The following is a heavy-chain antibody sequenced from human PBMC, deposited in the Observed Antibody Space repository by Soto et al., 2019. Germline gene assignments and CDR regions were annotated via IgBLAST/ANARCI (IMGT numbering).Heavy chain of an antibody. V-gene: IGHV1-3*01. J-gene: IGHJ3*02. CDR1: GYTFTRYA. D-gene: IGHD3-22*01. Sequence: ASVKLSCKASGYTFTRYAIHWVRQAPGQRLEWMGWINAGNGNTECSQKLQGRVTITRDTSASTAYMELSSLRSEDTAVYYCARGEYYYDRLDIWGQGTTVTVSS. CDR2: INAGNGNT. CDR3: ARGEYYYDRLDI.